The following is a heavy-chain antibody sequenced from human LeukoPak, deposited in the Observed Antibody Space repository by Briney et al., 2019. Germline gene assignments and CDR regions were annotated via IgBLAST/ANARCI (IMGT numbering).Heavy chain of an antibody. V-gene: IGHV4-34*01. CDR1: GGSFSGYY. Sequence: SETLSLTCAVYGGSFSGYYWSWIRQPPGKGLEWIGEINHSGSTNYNPSLKSRVTISVDTSKNQFSLKLSSVTAADTAVYYCASQKWIRYGMDVWGQGTTVTVSS. D-gene: IGHD5-18*01. CDR3: ASQKWIRYGMDV. CDR2: INHSGST. J-gene: IGHJ6*02.